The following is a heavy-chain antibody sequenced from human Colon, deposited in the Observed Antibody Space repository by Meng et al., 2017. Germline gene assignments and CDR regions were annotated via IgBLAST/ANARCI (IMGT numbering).Heavy chain of an antibody. J-gene: IGHJ3*02. CDR3: TVFGRDHI. D-gene: IGHD3-16*01. CDR1: GFTFSGPD. V-gene: IGHV3-73*01. CDR2: IRSKTDTYAT. Sequence: GEFLKISWVVSGFTFSGPDVHWVGQASGKGLEWVGRIRSKTDTYATAFAASVKGRFTISRDDSKNTAYLQLNSLKTGDTAVYYYTVFGRDHIWGQGTMVTVSS.